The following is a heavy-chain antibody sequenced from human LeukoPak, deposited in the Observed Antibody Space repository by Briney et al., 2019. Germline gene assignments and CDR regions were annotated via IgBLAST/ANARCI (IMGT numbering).Heavy chain of an antibody. D-gene: IGHD4-11*01. Sequence: PGRSLRLSCAASGFTFSSYAMRWVRQAPGKGLEWVAVISYDGSNKYYADSVKGRFTISRDNSKNTLYLQMNSLRAEDTAVYYCARDSTTVTTFDYYYYMDVWGKGTTVTVSS. CDR1: GFTFSSYA. V-gene: IGHV3-30-3*01. CDR3: ARDSTTVTTFDYYYYMDV. CDR2: ISYDGSNK. J-gene: IGHJ6*03.